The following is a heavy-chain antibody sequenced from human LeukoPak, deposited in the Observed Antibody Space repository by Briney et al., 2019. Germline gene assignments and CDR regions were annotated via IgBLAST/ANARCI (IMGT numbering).Heavy chain of an antibody. V-gene: IGHV4-61*05. CDR2: IYYSGST. J-gene: IGHJ4*02. CDR1: GGSISSSSYY. D-gene: IGHD3-9*01. Sequence: PSETLSLTCAVSGGSISSSSYYWGWIRQPPGKGLEWIGYIYYSGSTNYNPSLKSRVTISVDTSKNQFSLKLSSVTAADTAVYYCARGSHDILTGYYKARAYYFDYWGQETLVTVSS. CDR3: ARGSHDILTGYYKARAYYFDY.